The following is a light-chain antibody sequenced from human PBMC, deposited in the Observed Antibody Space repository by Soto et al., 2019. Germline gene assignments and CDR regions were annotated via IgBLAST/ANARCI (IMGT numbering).Light chain of an antibody. CDR1: QDIRKY. V-gene: IGKV1-33*01. CDR2: GAS. J-gene: IGKJ3*01. Sequence: DIQMTQSPSSLSASVGDRVTITCQASQDIRKYLSWYQQKPGSAPKLLIYGASNLETGVPSRFSGSGYGTDFPFTISSLQPEDIATYYCQHYDHLPPFTFGPGTKVAIK. CDR3: QHYDHLPPFT.